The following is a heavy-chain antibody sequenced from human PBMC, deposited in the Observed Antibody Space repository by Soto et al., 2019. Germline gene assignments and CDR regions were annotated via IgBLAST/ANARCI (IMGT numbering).Heavy chain of an antibody. CDR2: ISTDESNE. J-gene: IGHJ3*02. D-gene: IGHD3-16*01. V-gene: IGHV3-33*01. CDR1: GFSFSNSV. Sequence: WGSLRLSCLASGFSFSNSVIHWVRQAPGRGLEWVAVISTDESNEDYADSVKGRFTISRDDSKSTLYLQMNSLRAEDTAVYYCARGLTKLEGGAFDIWGKGTMVTVS. CDR3: ARGLTKLEGGAFDI.